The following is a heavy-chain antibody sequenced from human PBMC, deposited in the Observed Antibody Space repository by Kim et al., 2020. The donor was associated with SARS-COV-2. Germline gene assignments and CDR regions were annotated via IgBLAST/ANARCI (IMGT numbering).Heavy chain of an antibody. D-gene: IGHD6-19*01. J-gene: IGHJ4*02. Sequence: SETLSLTCTVSGDSITSGGYFWNWARQHPGKGLEHIGHITYSGSTYYNPSLKGRITMSVDTSQNQFSRELRFVTAADPAVYYCARAAGGWPSDYWGQGTLGTVSS. CDR1: GDSITSGGYF. CDR3: ARAAGGWPSDY. CDR2: ITYSGST. V-gene: IGHV4-31*03.